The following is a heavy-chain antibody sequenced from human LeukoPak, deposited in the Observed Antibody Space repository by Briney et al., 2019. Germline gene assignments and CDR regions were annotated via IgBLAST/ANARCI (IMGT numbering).Heavy chain of an antibody. J-gene: IGHJ4*02. CDR1: GFIFSTYS. CDR2: ISSSGSTI. Sequence: GRSLRLSCAASGFIFSTYSINWVRQAPGKGLEWISYISSSGSTIYYADSVKGRFTISRDNAKNSLFLQMNSLRAEDTAVYYCARGGDYFDYWGQGTLVTVSS. V-gene: IGHV3-48*04. CDR3: ARGGDYFDY.